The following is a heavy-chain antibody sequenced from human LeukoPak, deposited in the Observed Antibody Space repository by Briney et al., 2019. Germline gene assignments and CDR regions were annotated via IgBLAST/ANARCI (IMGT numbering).Heavy chain of an antibody. CDR1: GFTFSTYW. CDR3: VKEAGTIYFGS. Sequence: GGSLRLSCAASGFTFSTYWMSWVRQAPGKGLEWVANIKQDGREKNYVDSVKGRFTISRDNAKNSLYLQMNGLRTDDTALYYCVKEAGTIYFGSWGQGTLVTVSS. V-gene: IGHV3-7*03. CDR2: IKQDGREK. J-gene: IGHJ4*02. D-gene: IGHD6-19*01.